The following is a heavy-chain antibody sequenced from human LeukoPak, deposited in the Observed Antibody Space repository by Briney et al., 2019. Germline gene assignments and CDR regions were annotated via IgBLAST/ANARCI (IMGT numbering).Heavy chain of an antibody. CDR3: ARDVAVTAQSSGAEYFQH. D-gene: IGHD2-21*02. J-gene: IGHJ1*01. V-gene: IGHV1-46*01. CDR1: GYTFTSYY. Sequence: ASVKVSCKASGYTFTSYYMHWVRQAPGQGLEWMGIINPSGGSTSYAQKFQGRVTMTRDMSTSTVYMELSSLRSEDTAVYYCARDVAVTAQSSGAEYFQHWGQGTLVTVSS. CDR2: INPSGGST.